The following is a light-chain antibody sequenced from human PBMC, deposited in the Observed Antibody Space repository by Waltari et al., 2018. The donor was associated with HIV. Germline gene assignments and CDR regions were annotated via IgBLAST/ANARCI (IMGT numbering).Light chain of an antibody. J-gene: IGKJ4*01. V-gene: IGKV1-33*01. CDR1: QDIRNF. CDR2: DAS. Sequence: DIQMTQSPPSLPASVGDRVTITCQASQDIRNFLNWYQQKPGQVPKLLIYDASNLETGVPSRFSGSGSGTDFTLTISSLQPDDIATYYCQQYNNVPLTFGGGTKVEIK. CDR3: QQYNNVPLT.